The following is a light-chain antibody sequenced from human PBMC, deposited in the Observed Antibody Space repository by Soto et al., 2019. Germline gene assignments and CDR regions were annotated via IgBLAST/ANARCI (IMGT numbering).Light chain of an antibody. V-gene: IGLV2-14*01. CDR1: SSDVGGYNY. J-gene: IGLJ1*01. CDR2: EVS. Sequence: QSALTQPASVSLAPGQSITISCTGTSSDVGGYNYVSWYQQHPGKAPKLMIYEVSNRPSGVSNHFSGSKSGNTASLTISGRQSEDEAYYCCRAYTGSSIDYAFATGTKLTVL. CDR3: RAYTGSSIDYA.